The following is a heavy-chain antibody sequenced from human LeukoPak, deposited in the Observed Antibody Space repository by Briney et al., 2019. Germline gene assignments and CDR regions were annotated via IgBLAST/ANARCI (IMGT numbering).Heavy chain of an antibody. D-gene: IGHD3-22*01. Sequence: GGSLRLSCAASGFTFSSYEMNWVRQAPGKGLEWVGRIKSKTDGGTTDYAAPVKGRFTISRDDSKNTLYLQMNSLKTEDTAVYYCTTHYYDSSGYYYYYYMDVWGKGTTVTVSS. CDR3: TTHYYDSSGYYYYYYMDV. J-gene: IGHJ6*03. CDR1: GFTFSSYE. V-gene: IGHV3-15*01. CDR2: IKSKTDGGTT.